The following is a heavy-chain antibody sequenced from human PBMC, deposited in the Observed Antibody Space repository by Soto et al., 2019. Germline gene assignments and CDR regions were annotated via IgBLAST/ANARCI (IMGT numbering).Heavy chain of an antibody. V-gene: IGHV4-59*01. J-gene: IGHJ5*02. CDR3: ARAIRPSTGTKTSWFDP. Sequence: KTSETLSLTCTVSGGSISGYYWSWIRQPPGKGLEWIGYIYYSGSTNYNPSLKSRVTISVDTSKNQFSLKLSSVTAADTAVYYCARAIRPSTGTKTSWFDPWGQGTLVTVSS. CDR2: IYYSGST. D-gene: IGHD1-1*01. CDR1: GGSISGYY.